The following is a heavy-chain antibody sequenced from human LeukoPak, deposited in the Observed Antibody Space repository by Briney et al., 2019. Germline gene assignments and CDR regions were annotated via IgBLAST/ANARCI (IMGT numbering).Heavy chain of an antibody. D-gene: IGHD3-16*01. CDR1: GFTVSGHY. CDR2: IYTGGGT. J-gene: IGHJ4*02. Sequence: PGGSLRLSCAASGFTVSGHYMSWVRQAPGQGLEWVSAIYTGGGTYYADSVKGRFTISRDNSKNILFLQMNSLRAEDTAVYYCARDRHHGGVGDFDYWGRGTLVTVSS. V-gene: IGHV3-66*01. CDR3: ARDRHHGGVGDFDY.